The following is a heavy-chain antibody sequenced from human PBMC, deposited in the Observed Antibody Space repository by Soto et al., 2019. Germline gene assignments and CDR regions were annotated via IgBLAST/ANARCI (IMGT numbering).Heavy chain of an antibody. CDR2: ISGSGGST. J-gene: IGHJ6*02. CDR3: AKVMGAGTTKVVDV. Sequence: HPGGSLRLSCAASGFTFSSYAMSWVRQAPGKGLEWVSAISGSGGSTYYADSVKGRFTISRDNSKNTLYLQMNSLRAEDTAVYYCAKVMGAGTTKVVDVWGPGTTVTVSS. V-gene: IGHV3-23*01. D-gene: IGHD1-7*01. CDR1: GFTFSSYA.